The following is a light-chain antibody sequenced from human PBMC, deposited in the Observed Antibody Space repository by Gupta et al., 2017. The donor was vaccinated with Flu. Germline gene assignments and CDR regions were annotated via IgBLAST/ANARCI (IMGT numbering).Light chain of an antibody. Sequence: SGSVSTNHFPSWYQQTPGQAPRALVYSTSTRSSGVPGRFSGSILGHKAALTITGAQADDDCLYFCVLYRGNGVWIFGGGTKVTVL. CDR2: STS. V-gene: IGLV8-61*01. J-gene: IGLJ2*01. CDR3: VLYRGNGVWI. CDR1: SGSVSTNHF.